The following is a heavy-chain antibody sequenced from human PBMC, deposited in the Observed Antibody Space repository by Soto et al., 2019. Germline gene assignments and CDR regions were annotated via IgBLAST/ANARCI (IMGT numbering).Heavy chain of an antibody. V-gene: IGHV4-39*01. CDR2: IYYSGST. D-gene: IGHD3-10*01. CDR3: ARRYYSSGRPRTIDY. CDR1: GGSISSGSYN. Sequence: QLQLQESGPGLVKPSETLSLTCTVSGGSISSGSYNCGWIRKPPGKGLEWIGSIYYSGSTYYNPSLKSRVTISVDTHKNQFSLNLTPVTAADTAVYYCARRYYSSGRPRTIDYWGLGTLVTVSS. J-gene: IGHJ4*02.